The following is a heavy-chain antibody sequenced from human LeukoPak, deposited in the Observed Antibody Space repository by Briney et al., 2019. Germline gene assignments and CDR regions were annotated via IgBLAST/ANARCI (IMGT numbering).Heavy chain of an antibody. CDR1: GFTFSDYY. V-gene: IGHV3-11*06. J-gene: IGHJ6*02. CDR2: ISSSSSYI. CDR3: ARDPRSPQDV. Sequence: GGSLRLSCAASGFTFSDYYMSWIRQAPGKGLEWVSSISSSSSYIYYADSVKGRFTTSRDNAKNSLYLQMNSLRAEDTAVYYCARDPRSPQDVWGQGTTVTVSS.